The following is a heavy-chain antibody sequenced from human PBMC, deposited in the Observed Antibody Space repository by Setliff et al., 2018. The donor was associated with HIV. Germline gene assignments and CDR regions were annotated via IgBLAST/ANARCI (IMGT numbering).Heavy chain of an antibody. CDR1: GGSFSGYY. D-gene: IGHD3-3*01. CDR3: ARGSRQLTIFGVVIKTNYYFMDV. CDR2: INHDRTT. J-gene: IGHJ6*03. V-gene: IGHV4-34*01. Sequence: SETLSLTCAVYGGSFSGYYWSWIRQPPGKGLEWIGEINHDRTTNYNPSLKSRVTISVDTSKNQFSLTLNSVTAADTAVYYCARGSRQLTIFGVVIKTNYYFMDVWGKGTAVTVSS.